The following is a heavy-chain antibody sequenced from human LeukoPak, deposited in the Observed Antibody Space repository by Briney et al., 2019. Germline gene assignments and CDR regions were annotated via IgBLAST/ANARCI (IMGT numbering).Heavy chain of an antibody. CDR2: VWYDGTNK. Sequence: GGSLRLSCAASGFTFSNYGLHWVRQAPGKGLEWVAVVWYDGTNKYYADSVKGRLTISGDNSKNTVDLQMNGLRAEDTAVYYCARDAGYSNPYFFDYWGQGTLVTVSS. V-gene: IGHV3-33*01. J-gene: IGHJ4*02. CDR3: ARDAGYSNPYFFDY. CDR1: GFTFSNYG. D-gene: IGHD6-13*01.